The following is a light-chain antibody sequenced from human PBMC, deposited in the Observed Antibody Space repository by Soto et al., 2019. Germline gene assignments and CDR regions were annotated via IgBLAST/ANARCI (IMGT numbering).Light chain of an antibody. CDR3: QQSYRTPRT. V-gene: IGKV1-39*01. J-gene: IGKJ1*01. Sequence: IQMTQSPSSLSASVGDRVTITCRASQSIDSYLNWYQQKPGQAPKLPIFGATSLQSGVPSRFSGSGFGTDFSLTISSLQPDDIASYYCQQSYRTPRTFGQGTQVDIK. CDR2: GAT. CDR1: QSIDSY.